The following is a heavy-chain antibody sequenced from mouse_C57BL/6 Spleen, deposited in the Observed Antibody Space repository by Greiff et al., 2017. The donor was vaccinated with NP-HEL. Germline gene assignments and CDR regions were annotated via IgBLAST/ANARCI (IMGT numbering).Heavy chain of an antibody. D-gene: IGHD4-1*01. Sequence: LEESGPELVKPGASVKISCKASGYAFSSSWMNWVKQRPGKGLEWIGRIYPGDGDTNYNGKFKGKATLTADKSSSTAYMQLSSLTSEDSAVYFCARPTGTRTYFDYWGQGTTLTVSS. V-gene: IGHV1-82*01. J-gene: IGHJ2*01. CDR2: IYPGDGDT. CDR3: ARPTGTRTYFDY. CDR1: GYAFSSSW.